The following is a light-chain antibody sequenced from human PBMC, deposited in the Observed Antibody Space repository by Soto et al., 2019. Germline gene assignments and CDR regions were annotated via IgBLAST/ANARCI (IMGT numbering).Light chain of an antibody. Sequence: QSALTQPASVSGSPGQPITISCTGTSSDVGAYNLVSWYQQHPDKAPKLLIFEDTKRPPGVSDRFSGSKSGSTASLTISGLQADDEADYHCASYAGSSTLVFGGGTKLTVL. V-gene: IGLV2-23*01. CDR3: ASYAGSSTLV. CDR2: EDT. CDR1: SSDVGAYNL. J-gene: IGLJ2*01.